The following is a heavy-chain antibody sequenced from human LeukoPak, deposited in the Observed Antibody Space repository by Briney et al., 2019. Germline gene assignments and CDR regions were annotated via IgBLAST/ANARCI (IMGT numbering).Heavy chain of an antibody. CDR1: GGSFSGYY. D-gene: IGHD2-21*02. CDR3: ARVAYCGGDCYSLDY. Sequence: PSETLSLTCAVYGGSFSGYYWSWIRQPAGKGLEWIGRIYTSGSTNYNPSLKSRVTMSVDTSKNQFSLKLSSVTAADTAVYYCARVAYCGGDCYSLDYWGQGTLVTVSS. V-gene: IGHV4-59*10. J-gene: IGHJ4*02. CDR2: IYTSGST.